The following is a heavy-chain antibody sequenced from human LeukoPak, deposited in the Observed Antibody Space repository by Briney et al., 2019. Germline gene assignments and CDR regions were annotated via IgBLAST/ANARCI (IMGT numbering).Heavy chain of an antibody. CDR3: VKEGGSPGGFDV. V-gene: IGHV3-21*01. Sequence: GGSLRLSCAASGFTFTDYSMNWVRQAPGKGLEWVSSISSRSSYIFYADSLQGRFTISRDSTKNSLYLQMNSLTVEDTAVYYCVKEGGSPGGFDVWGQGTMVTVSS. CDR1: GFTFTDYS. J-gene: IGHJ3*01. CDR2: ISSRSSYI. D-gene: IGHD2-15*01.